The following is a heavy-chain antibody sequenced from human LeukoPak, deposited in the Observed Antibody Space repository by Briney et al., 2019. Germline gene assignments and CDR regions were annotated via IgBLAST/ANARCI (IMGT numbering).Heavy chain of an antibody. CDR2: ISSSGSTI. J-gene: IGHJ3*02. D-gene: IGHD3-10*02. Sequence: GGSLRLSCAASGFSVSNNYMSWVRQAPGKGLEWVSYISSSGSTIYYADSVKGRFTISRDNAKNSLYLQMNSLRAEDTAVYYCARGAVRGVIGAFDIWGQGTMVTVSS. V-gene: IGHV3-11*04. CDR1: GFSVSNNY. CDR3: ARGAVRGVIGAFDI.